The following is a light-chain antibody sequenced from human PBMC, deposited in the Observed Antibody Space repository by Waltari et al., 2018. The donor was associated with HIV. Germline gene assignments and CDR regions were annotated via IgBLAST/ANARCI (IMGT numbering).Light chain of an antibody. CDR2: DAS. J-gene: IGKJ4*01. V-gene: IGKV3-11*01. CDR3: QQRSTWPPAPT. Sequence: EIVLTQSPATLSLSPGERATLSCRASQSVDTYLAWYQQKSGQSPTLLIYDASIRATGIPARFSGSGSGTDFTLTISSLEPEDFAVYYCQQRSTWPPAPTFGGGTKVEIK. CDR1: QSVDTY.